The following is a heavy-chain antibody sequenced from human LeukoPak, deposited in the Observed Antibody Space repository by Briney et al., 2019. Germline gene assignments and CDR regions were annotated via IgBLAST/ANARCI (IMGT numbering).Heavy chain of an antibody. CDR3: AIINHPDGRVY. J-gene: IGHJ4*02. CDR2: IYAGDSDT. V-gene: IGHV5-51*01. D-gene: IGHD5-24*01. CDR1: GYTFTTSW. Sequence: PGESLQISCQCSGYTFTTSWIGGGRQLPGKGVGGMAIIYAGDSDTKDSPSFQGQVSISPDRSISPAYLQWSSLKASDTAMYYCAIINHPDGRVYWGQGTQVTVSS.